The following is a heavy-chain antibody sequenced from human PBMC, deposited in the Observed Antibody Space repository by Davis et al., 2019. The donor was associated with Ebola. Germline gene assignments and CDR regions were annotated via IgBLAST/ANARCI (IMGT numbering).Heavy chain of an antibody. Sequence: LRLSCTVSGASITNDGYYWTWIRQHPGKGLEWIGYIYFTGKTYYNPSLESRVIMSVDTSNSQFSLKLSSVTAADTAIYYCARDLTANGNCFDLWGQGTLVTVSS. V-gene: IGHV4-31*03. CDR3: ARDLTANGNCFDL. CDR2: IYFTGKT. CDR1: GASITNDGYY. D-gene: IGHD2-8*01. J-gene: IGHJ5*02.